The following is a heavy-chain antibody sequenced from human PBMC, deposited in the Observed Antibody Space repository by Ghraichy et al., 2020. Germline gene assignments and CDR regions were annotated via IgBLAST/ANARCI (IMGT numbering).Heavy chain of an antibody. CDR1: GGSISSYY. J-gene: IGHJ4*02. Sequence: SETLSLTCTVSGGSISSYYWSWIRQPAGKGLEWIGRIYTSGSTNYNPSLKSRVTMSVDTSKNQFSLKLSSVTAADTAVYYCASDIAVAGTVDYWGQGTLVTVSS. V-gene: IGHV4-4*07. D-gene: IGHD6-19*01. CDR2: IYTSGST. CDR3: ASDIAVAGTVDY.